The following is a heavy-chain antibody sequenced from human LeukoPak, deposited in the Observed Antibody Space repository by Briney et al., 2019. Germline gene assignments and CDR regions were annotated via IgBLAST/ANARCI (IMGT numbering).Heavy chain of an antibody. J-gene: IGHJ4*02. CDR3: AREGGGTDFDY. Sequence: GSLRLSCAASGFTFGSYAMHWVRQAPGKGLEYVSAISSNGGSTYYANSVKGRFTISRDNSKNTLYLQMGSLRAEDMAVYYCAREGGGTDFDYWGQGTLVTVSS. CDR2: ISSNGGST. D-gene: IGHD4-23*01. V-gene: IGHV3-64*01. CDR1: GFTFGSYA.